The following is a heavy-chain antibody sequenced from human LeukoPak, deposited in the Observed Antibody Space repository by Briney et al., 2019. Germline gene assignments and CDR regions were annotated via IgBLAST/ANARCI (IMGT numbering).Heavy chain of an antibody. Sequence: SETLSLTCTVSGGSTSSSDYYWSWIRQPPGKGLEWIGYFHNSGTSTYNPSLKSRVTISADTSKNQFSLKLNTLTTADTAVYYCTRGAGWLIDYWGQGILVTVSS. CDR2: FHNSGTS. V-gene: IGHV4-61*08. CDR1: GGSTSSSDYY. J-gene: IGHJ4*02. D-gene: IGHD3-16*01. CDR3: TRGAGWLIDY.